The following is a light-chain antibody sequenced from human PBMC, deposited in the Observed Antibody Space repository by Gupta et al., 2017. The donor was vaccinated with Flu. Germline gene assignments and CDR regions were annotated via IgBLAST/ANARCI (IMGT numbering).Light chain of an antibody. CDR1: QGIGTW. CDR2: AAS. V-gene: IGKV1D-12*01. CDR3: QQTNSFPFT. Sequence: QLPQLPSPVSAFVGDTITITCRASQGIGTWSAWYQQKPGKAPKLLIYAASSLQSGVPSRFSGSGSGTXFTLTIXSLQPDDFATYYCQQTNSFPFTFGXGTKV. J-gene: IGKJ2*01.